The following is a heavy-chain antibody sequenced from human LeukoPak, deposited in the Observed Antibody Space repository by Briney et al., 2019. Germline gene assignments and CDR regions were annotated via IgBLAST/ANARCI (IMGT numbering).Heavy chain of an antibody. D-gene: IGHD3-16*01. CDR2: IYTSGST. CDR1: GGSISSYY. V-gene: IGHV4-4*07. J-gene: IGHJ4*02. Sequence: SETLSLTCTVSGGSISSYYWSWSRQPAGKGLDWMGRIYTSGSTNYNPSLKSRVTMSADTSKNQFSLKLSSVTAADTAVYYCASGPTRSGEPFDYWGQGTLVTVSS. CDR3: ASGPTRSGEPFDY.